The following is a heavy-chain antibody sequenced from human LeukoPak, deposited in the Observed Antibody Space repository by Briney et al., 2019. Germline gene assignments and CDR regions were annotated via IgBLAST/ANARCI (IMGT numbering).Heavy chain of an antibody. V-gene: IGHV3-64D*06. J-gene: IGHJ4*02. CDR2: ISSNGGST. CDR3: VRVAATAFLDY. CDR1: GFTFSSYA. Sequence: GGSLRLSCSASGFTFSSYAMHWVRQAPGKGLEYVSAISSNGGSTYYADSVKGRFTISRDNSKNTLYLQMSSLRAEDTAVYYCVRVAATAFLDYWGQGSLVTVSS. D-gene: IGHD2-15*01.